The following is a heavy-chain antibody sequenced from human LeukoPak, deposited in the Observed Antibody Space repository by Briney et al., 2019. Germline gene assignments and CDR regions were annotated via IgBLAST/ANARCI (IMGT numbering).Heavy chain of an antibody. V-gene: IGHV3-21*01. J-gene: IGHJ4*02. CDR3: ARERRDTATVYYFDY. D-gene: IGHD5-18*01. CDR2: ISSSSSYI. Sequence: GGSLRLSCAASGFTFSSYSMNWVRQAPGKGLEWVSSISSSSSYIYYADSVKGRFTISRDNAKNSLYLQMNSLRAEDTAVYHCARERRDTATVYYFDYWGQGTLVTVSS. CDR1: GFTFSSYS.